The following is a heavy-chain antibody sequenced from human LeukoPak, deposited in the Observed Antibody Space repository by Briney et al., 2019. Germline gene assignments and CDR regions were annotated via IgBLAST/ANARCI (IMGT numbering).Heavy chain of an antibody. J-gene: IGHJ4*02. D-gene: IGHD3-22*01. CDR2: IYHSGST. V-gene: IGHV4-61*08. CDR1: GGSISSGGYY. CDR3: ARESVPDYDSRGYANY. Sequence: PSETLSLTCTVSGGSISSGGYYWSWIRQPPGKGLEWIGYIYHSGSTNYNPSLKSRVTISVDTSKNQFSLKLSSVTAADTAVYYCARESVPDYDSRGYANYWGQGTLVTVSS.